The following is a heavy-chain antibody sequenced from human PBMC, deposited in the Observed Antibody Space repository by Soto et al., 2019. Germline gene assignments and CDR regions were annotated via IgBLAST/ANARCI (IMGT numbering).Heavy chain of an antibody. J-gene: IGHJ4*02. CDR1: GFSVSSNY. CDR2: IYSGGST. V-gene: IGHV3-53*04. D-gene: IGHD4-17*01. CDR3: ATRSVTAPR. Sequence: EVQLVESGGGLVQPGVSLRLSCAASGFSVSSNYMSWVRQAPGKGLECVSLIYSGGSTYYADSVKGRFTISRHNFNNTLYLQMNSLRSDDTAVYYCATRSVTAPRWGQGTLVTVSS.